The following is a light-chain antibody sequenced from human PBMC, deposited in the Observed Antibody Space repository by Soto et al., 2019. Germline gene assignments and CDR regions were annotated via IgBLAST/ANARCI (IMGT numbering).Light chain of an antibody. CDR2: RDN. CDR1: SSNIGSKY. CDR3: AAWDDSLSGMV. Sequence: QSVLTQPPSTSGTPGQRVTISCSGSSSNIGSKYVYWYQQLPGTAPKLLMYRDNQRSSGVPDRFSGSKSGTSASLAISGLRSDDEADYYCAAWDDSLSGMVFGGGTKVTVL. V-gene: IGLV1-47*01. J-gene: IGLJ2*01.